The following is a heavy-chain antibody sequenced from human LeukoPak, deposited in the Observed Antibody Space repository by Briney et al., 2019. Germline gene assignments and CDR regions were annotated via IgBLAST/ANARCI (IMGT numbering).Heavy chain of an antibody. CDR3: ARAESIVVVTY. Sequence: SETLSLTCTVSGGSISSYYWSWIRQPPGKGLEWIGYIYYSGSTNYNPSLKSRVTISVDTSKNQFSLKLSSVTAVDTAVYYCARAESIVVVTYWGQGTLATVSS. CDR2: IYYSGST. J-gene: IGHJ4*02. CDR1: GGSISSYY. V-gene: IGHV4-59*01. D-gene: IGHD3-22*01.